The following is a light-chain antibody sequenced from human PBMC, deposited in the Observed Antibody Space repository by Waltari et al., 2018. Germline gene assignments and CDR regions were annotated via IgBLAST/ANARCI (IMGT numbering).Light chain of an antibody. CDR1: QGITIY. J-gene: IGKJ1*01. V-gene: IGKV1-17*01. CDR3: QVYDRDMWT. Sequence: DIQMTQSPFSLSASVGDRVTITSRTNQGITIYLPYFQKEAGKPPERLIYGSSVLESGVPSRFSGSESGTEFTLTIRSLQPENFAPCYCQVYDRDMWTFGQGTKVETK. CDR2: GSS.